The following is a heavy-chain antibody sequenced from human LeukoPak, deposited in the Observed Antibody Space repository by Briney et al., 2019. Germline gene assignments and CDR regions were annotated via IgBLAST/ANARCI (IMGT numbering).Heavy chain of an antibody. Sequence: PGGSLRLSCVASGFTFKSYHMNWVRQAPGKGLEWVSAISGSGGSTYYADSVKGRFTISRDNSKNTLYLQMNSLRAEDTAVYYCAKEGLERESFDYWGQGTLVTVSS. CDR1: GFTFKSYH. D-gene: IGHD6-19*01. J-gene: IGHJ4*02. V-gene: IGHV3-23*01. CDR3: AKEGLERESFDY. CDR2: ISGSGGST.